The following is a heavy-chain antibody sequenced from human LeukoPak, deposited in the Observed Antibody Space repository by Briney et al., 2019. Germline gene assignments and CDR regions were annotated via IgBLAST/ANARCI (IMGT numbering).Heavy chain of an antibody. CDR1: GFTVSSNY. Sequence: GGSLRLSCAASGFTVSSNYMSWVRQAPGKGLEWVSVIYSGGSTYYADSVKGRFTISRDNSKNTLYLQMNSLRAEDTAVYYCASPDYDILTGLLNWGQGTLVTVSS. J-gene: IGHJ4*02. D-gene: IGHD3-9*01. CDR3: ASPDYDILTGLLN. CDR2: IYSGGST. V-gene: IGHV3-53*01.